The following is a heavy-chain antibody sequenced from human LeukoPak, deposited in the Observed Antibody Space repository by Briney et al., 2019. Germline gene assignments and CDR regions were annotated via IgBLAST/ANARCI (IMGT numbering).Heavy chain of an antibody. CDR1: GGSISSGDYY. CDR2: IYYSGST. CDR3: ARVLLWFGELPGCFDY. J-gene: IGHJ4*02. V-gene: IGHV4-30-4*01. D-gene: IGHD3-10*01. Sequence: SETLSLTCTVSGGSISSGDYYWSWIRQPPGKGLEWIGYIYYSGSTYYNPSLKSRVTISVDTSKNQFSLKLSSVTAADTAVYYCARVLLWFGELPGCFDYWGQGTLVTVSS.